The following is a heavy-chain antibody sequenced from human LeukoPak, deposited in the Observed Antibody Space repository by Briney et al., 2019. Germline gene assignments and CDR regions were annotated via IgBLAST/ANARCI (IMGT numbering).Heavy chain of an antibody. D-gene: IGHD2-2*01. CDR2: ISYDGSNK. V-gene: IGHV3-30-3*01. CDR1: GFTFSSYA. J-gene: IGHJ6*02. CDR3: ARDNCCSSTSYYFYYYYGMDV. Sequence: GRSLRLSCAASGFTFSSYAMHWVRQAPGKGLEWVAVISYDGSNKYYADSVKGRFTISRDNSKNTLYLQMNSLRAEDTAVYYCARDNCCSSTSYYFYYYYGMDVWGQGTRSPSP.